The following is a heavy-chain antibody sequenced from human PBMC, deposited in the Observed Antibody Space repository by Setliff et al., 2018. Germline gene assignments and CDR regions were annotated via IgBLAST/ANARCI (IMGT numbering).Heavy chain of an antibody. D-gene: IGHD3-10*01. V-gene: IGHV7-4-1*02. CDR1: RYTFTSYG. Sequence: SSVKVSCKASRYTFTSYGVHWVRQAPGQGLEYMGWINTNTGNPIYAQGFTGRFVFSLDTSVSTAYLQISSLKSEDTAVYYCARGSRFGTIVYKGDYYMDVWGKGTTVTVSS. CDR2: INTNTGNP. CDR3: ARGSRFGTIVYKGDYYMDV. J-gene: IGHJ6*03.